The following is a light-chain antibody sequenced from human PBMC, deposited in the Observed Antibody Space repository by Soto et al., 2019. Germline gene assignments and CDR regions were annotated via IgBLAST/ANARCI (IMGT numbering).Light chain of an antibody. Sequence: EIVLTQSPGTLSLSPGERATLSCRASQSVSSSYLAWYQQKPGQAPRLLIYGASSRATGIPDRFSGSGSGTDFTLTISRLEPEDFAVYYCQQYVSSPQYTFGQGNMLEIK. J-gene: IGKJ2*01. CDR3: QQYVSSPQYT. CDR2: GAS. V-gene: IGKV3-20*01. CDR1: QSVSSSY.